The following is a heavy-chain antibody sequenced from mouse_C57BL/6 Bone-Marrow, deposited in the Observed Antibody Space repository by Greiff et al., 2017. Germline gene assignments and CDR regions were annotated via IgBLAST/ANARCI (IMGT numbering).Heavy chain of an antibody. CDR2: IDPSDSYT. J-gene: IGHJ2*01. CDR1: GYTFTSYW. Sequence: QVQLKQPGAELVKPGASVKLSCKASGYTFTSYWMQWVKQRPGQGLEWIGEIDPSDSYTNYNQKFKGKATLTVDTSSSTAYMQLSSLTSEDSAVYYCARDVETDLDYWGQGTTLTVSS. V-gene: IGHV1-50*01. CDR3: ARDVETDLDY.